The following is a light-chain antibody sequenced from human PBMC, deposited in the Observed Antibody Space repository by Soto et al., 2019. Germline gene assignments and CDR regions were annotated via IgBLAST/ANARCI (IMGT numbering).Light chain of an antibody. Sequence: EIVLTQSPGTLSLSPGERATLSCRASQSVSSSYLAWYQQKPGQAPRLLIYGASSRATGIPDRFSGSVSGTDFTLTISRLEPDDFAVYYCQQYCSSPPVYTFGQGTKLEIK. V-gene: IGKV3-20*01. CDR2: GAS. CDR1: QSVSSSY. J-gene: IGKJ2*01. CDR3: QQYCSSPPVYT.